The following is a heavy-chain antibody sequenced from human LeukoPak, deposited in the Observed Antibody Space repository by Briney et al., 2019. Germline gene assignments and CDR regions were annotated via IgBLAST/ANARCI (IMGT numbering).Heavy chain of an antibody. Sequence: GGSLRLSCAASGFTFSSYVMSWVRQAPGKGLEWVSAISGSGGSTYYADSVRGRFAISRHNSKNTVYLQMNSLRADDTAVYYCARDGEYSSGPLDYWGQGTPVTVSS. J-gene: IGHJ4*02. V-gene: IGHV3-23*01. CDR3: ARDGEYSSGPLDY. CDR1: GFTFSSYV. D-gene: IGHD3-22*01. CDR2: ISGSGGST.